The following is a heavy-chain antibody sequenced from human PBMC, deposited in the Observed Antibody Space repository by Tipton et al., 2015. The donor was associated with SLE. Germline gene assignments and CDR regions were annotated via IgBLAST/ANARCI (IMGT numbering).Heavy chain of an antibody. CDR3: ARRPTAGYDFWSGYLWVWYFDY. J-gene: IGHJ4*02. V-gene: IGHV4-59*12. CDR2: IYSNGDT. CDR1: GGSIINSY. D-gene: IGHD3-3*01. Sequence: LRLSCTVSGGSIINSYWNWIRQPPGKGLEWIGYIYSNGDTNYNPSLKSRVTISVDTSKNQFSLKLSSVTAADTAVYYCARRPTAGYDFWSGYLWVWYFDYWGQGTLVTVSS.